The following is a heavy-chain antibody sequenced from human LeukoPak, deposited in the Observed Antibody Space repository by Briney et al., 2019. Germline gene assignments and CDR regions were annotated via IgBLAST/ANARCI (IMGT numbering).Heavy chain of an antibody. V-gene: IGHV4-59*12. CDR3: ARDLSGYEPLHAFDI. CDR1: GGSISSYY. Sequence: SETLSLTCTVSGGSISSYYWSWIRQPPGKGLEWIGYIYYSGSTNYNPSLKSRVTISVDTSKNQFSLKLSSVTAADTAVYYCARDLSGYEPLHAFDIWGQGTMVTVS. D-gene: IGHD5-12*01. CDR2: IYYSGST. J-gene: IGHJ3*02.